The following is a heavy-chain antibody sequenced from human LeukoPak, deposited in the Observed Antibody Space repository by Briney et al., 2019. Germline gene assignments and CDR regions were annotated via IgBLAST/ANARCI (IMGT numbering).Heavy chain of an antibody. CDR3: ARDASSYYYDSSGYYLVHYFDY. Sequence: GGSLRLSCAASGFTFSSYGMRWVRQAPGKGLEWVAVISYDGSNKYYADSVKGRFTISRDNSKNTLYLQMNSLRAEDTAVYYCARDASSYYYDSSGYYLVHYFDYWGQGTLVTVSS. D-gene: IGHD3-22*01. J-gene: IGHJ4*02. CDR1: GFTFSSYG. V-gene: IGHV3-30*03. CDR2: ISYDGSNK.